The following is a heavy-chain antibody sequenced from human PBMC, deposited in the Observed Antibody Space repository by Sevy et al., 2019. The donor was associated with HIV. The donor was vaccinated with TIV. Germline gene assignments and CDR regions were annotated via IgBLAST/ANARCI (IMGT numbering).Heavy chain of an antibody. Sequence: APVKVSCKASGGTFSTYASSWVRQAPGQGLEWMGVIIPKSGTANYAQKFQGRVTITADESTNTAYMELSSLRSEDTAVYFCAREWELGGMDVWGQGTTVTVSS. V-gene: IGHV1-69*13. D-gene: IGHD1-26*01. CDR1: GGTFSTYA. CDR3: AREWELGGMDV. CDR2: IIPKSGTA. J-gene: IGHJ6*02.